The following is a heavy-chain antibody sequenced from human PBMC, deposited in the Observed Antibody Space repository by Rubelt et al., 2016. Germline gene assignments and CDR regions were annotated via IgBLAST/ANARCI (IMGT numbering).Heavy chain of an antibody. V-gene: IGHV4-39*01. D-gene: IGHD6-6*01. J-gene: IGHJ5*02. CDR3: ARVRQLARRWFDP. CDR2: IYYSGST. CDR1: GGSISSYY. Sequence: QVQLQESGPGLVKPSETLSLTCTVSGGSISSYYWGWIRQPPGKGLEWIGSIYYSGSTYYNPSLKSRVTLSVDTSKNQFSLKLSSVTAADTAVYYCARVRQLARRWFDPWGQGTLVTVSS.